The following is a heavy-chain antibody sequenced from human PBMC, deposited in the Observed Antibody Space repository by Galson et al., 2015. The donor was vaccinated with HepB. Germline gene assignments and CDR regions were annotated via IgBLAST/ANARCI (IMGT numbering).Heavy chain of an antibody. J-gene: IGHJ3*02. CDR1: GYTFTSYA. CDR3: ARAGIAAAGTIHAFDI. D-gene: IGHD6-13*01. Sequence: SVKVSCKASGYTFTSYAMHWVRQAPGQRLEWMGWINAGNGNTKYSQKFQGRVTITRDTSASTAYMELSSLRSEDTAVYYCARAGIAAAGTIHAFDIWGQGTMVTVSS. V-gene: IGHV1-3*01. CDR2: INAGNGNT.